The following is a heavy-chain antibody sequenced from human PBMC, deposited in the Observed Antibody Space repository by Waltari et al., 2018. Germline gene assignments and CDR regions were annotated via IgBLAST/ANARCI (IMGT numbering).Heavy chain of an antibody. Sequence: QVQLVQSGAEVKKPGSSVKVSCKASGGTFSSYAISWVRQAPGQGLEWMGGIIPIFGTANYAQKFQGRVTITADESTSTAYMELSSLRSEDTAVYYCATSGYCSGGSCYGLNYYYYYMDVWGKGTTVTISS. CDR1: GGTFSSYA. J-gene: IGHJ6*03. CDR2: IIPIFGTA. V-gene: IGHV1-69*12. CDR3: ATSGYCSGGSCYGLNYYYYYMDV. D-gene: IGHD2-15*01.